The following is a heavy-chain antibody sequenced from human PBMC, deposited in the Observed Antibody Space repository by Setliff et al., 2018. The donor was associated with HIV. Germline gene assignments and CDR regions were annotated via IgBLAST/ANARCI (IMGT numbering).Heavy chain of an antibody. J-gene: IGHJ4*02. V-gene: IGHV3-23*01. D-gene: IGHD6-13*01. CDR1: GFTFNNYA. CDR2: ISGSTGST. Sequence: PGGSLRLSCAASGFTFNNYAMSWVRQAPGKGLEWVSAISGSTGSTYYADSVKGRFTISRDNSKNTLYLQMHSLRAEDTAVYYCAKGRAGYSFDYWGQGTLVTVSS. CDR3: AKGRAGYSFDY.